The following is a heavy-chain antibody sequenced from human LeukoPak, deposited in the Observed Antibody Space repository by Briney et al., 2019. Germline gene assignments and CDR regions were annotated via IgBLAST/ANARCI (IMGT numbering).Heavy chain of an antibody. D-gene: IGHD4-11*01. CDR2: ISSSGSTI. CDR3: AKDAQRGFDYSNSLEY. V-gene: IGHV3-11*04. CDR1: GFTFSDYY. Sequence: GGSLRLSCAASGFTFSDYYMSWIRQAPGKGLEWVSYISSSGSTIYYADSVKGRFTISRDNSKNTVYLQMNSLRAEDTAVYFCAKDAQRGFDYSNSLEYWGQGTLVTVSS. J-gene: IGHJ4*02.